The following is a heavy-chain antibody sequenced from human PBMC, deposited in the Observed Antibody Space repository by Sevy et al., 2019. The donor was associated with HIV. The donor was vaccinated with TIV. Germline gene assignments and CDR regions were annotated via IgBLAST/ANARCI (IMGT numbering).Heavy chain of an antibody. D-gene: IGHD1-7*01. CDR3: ARVERSGTTTSFDY. CDR1: GFTFSDYG. CDR2: IWSDGSNK. J-gene: IGHJ4*02. V-gene: IGHV3-33*01. Sequence: GGSLRLSCAASGFTFSDYGMHWVRQAPGKGLEWVAVIWSDGSNKYYGDSVKGRFTISRDSSKNTLFLQMNSLGVDDTAEYYCARVERSGTTTSFDYWGQGALVTVSS.